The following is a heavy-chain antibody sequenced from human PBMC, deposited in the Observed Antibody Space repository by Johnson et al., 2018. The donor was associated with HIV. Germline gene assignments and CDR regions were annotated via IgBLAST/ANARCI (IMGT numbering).Heavy chain of an antibody. Sequence: QVQLVESGGGLVQPGGSLRLSCAASGFTFSSYAMHWVRQAPGKWLEWMAFISYNEDKKYYADSVKGRFTISRDNAKNTLYLQMNSLRAEDTAVYYCARDGKVGATPRRAFDIWGQGTMVTVSS. D-gene: IGHD1-26*01. V-gene: IGHV3-30*04. J-gene: IGHJ3*02. CDR3: ARDGKVGATPRRAFDI. CDR2: ISYNEDKK. CDR1: GFTFSSYA.